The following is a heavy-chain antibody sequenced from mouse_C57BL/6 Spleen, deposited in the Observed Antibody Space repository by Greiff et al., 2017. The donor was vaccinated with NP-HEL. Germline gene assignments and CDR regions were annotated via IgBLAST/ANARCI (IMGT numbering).Heavy chain of an antibody. D-gene: IGHD3-2*02. CDR1: GYSITSDY. J-gene: IGHJ4*01. CDR2: ISYSGST. CDR3: ARKDSSGYNYAMDY. Sequence: EVKLVESGPGLAKPSQTLSLTCSVTGYSITSDYWNWIRKFPGNKLEYMGYISYSGSTNYNPSLKSRISITRDTSKNQYYLQLNSVTTEDTATYNCARKDSSGYNYAMDYWGQGTSVTVSS. V-gene: IGHV3-8*01.